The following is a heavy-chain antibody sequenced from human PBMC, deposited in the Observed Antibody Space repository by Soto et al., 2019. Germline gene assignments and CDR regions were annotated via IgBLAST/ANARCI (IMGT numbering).Heavy chain of an antibody. D-gene: IGHD3-10*01. CDR1: GDSISTADYY. V-gene: IGHV4-61*08. J-gene: IGHJ6*02. CDR3: AIHLGVRGVIIGPDYYYGMDV. Sequence: PSENLSVTCTVSGDSISTADYYWNWIRQPPGKGLEWIGYIHHSGSTNYNPSLKSRVTISVDTSKNQFSLKLSSVTAADTAVYYCAIHLGVRGVIIGPDYYYGMDVWGQGTTVTVFS. CDR2: IHHSGST.